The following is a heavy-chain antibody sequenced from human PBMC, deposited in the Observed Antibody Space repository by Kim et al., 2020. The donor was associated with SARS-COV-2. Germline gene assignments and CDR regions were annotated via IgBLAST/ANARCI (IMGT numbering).Heavy chain of an antibody. J-gene: IGHJ4*02. CDR1: GFTFSSYG. V-gene: IGHV3-30*03. Sequence: GGSLRLSCAASGFTFSSYGMHWVRQAPGKGLEWVAVISYDGSNKYYADSVKGRFTISRDNSKNTLYLQMNSLRAEDTAVYYCAVKAEYYYDSSGYYWGQGTLVTVSS. CDR3: AVKAEYYYDSSGYY. CDR2: ISYDGSNK. D-gene: IGHD3-22*01.